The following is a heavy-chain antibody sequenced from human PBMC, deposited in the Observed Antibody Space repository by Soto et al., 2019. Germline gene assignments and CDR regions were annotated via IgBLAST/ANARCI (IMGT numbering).Heavy chain of an antibody. Sequence: SETLSLTCTVSGGSISSSSYYWGWIRQPPGKGLEWIGSIYYSGSTYYNPSLKSRVTISVDTSKNQFSPKLSSVTAADPAVYYCARLGVWFGEIYPVDFWGQGTLVTV. V-gene: IGHV4-39*01. CDR3: ARLGVWFGEIYPVDF. CDR2: IYYSGST. CDR1: GGSISSSSYY. J-gene: IGHJ4*02. D-gene: IGHD3-10*01.